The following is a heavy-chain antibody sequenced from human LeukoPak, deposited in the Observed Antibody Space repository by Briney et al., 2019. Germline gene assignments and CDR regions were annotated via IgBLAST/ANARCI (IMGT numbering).Heavy chain of an antibody. D-gene: IGHD6-13*01. V-gene: IGHV4-39*07. CDR1: GGSISSSSYY. CDR2: IYYSGST. J-gene: IGHJ3*02. Sequence: SETLSLTCTVSGGSISSSSYYWGWIRQPPGKGLEWIGSIYYSGSTNYNPSLKSRVTISVDTSKNQFSLKLSSVTAADTAVYYCARTYSSSPHAFDIWGQGTMVTVSS. CDR3: ARTYSSSPHAFDI.